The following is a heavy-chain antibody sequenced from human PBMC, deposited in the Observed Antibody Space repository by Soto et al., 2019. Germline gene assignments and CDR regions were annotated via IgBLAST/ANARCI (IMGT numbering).Heavy chain of an antibody. CDR3: ASNSNTMVRGVIIKGAFDY. V-gene: IGHV1-18*01. J-gene: IGHJ4*02. CDR1: GYTFTSYG. CDR2: ISAYNGNT. Sequence: ASVKVSCKASGYTFTSYGISWVRQAPGQGLEWMGWISAYNGNTNYAQKLQGRVTMTTDTSTSTASMELRSLRSDDTAVYYCASNSNTMVRGVIIKGAFDYWGQGTLVTVSS. D-gene: IGHD3-10*01.